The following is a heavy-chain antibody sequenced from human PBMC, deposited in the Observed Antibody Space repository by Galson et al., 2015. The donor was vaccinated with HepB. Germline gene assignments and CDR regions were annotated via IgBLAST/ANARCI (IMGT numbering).Heavy chain of an antibody. CDR3: TRNGVALFDS. Sequence: SLRLSCAASGFTLDDYGMNWVRQAPGKGLEWVSGINWNGGSTGYADSVKGRFTISRDNAKNSLYLQMNSLTAEDTALYYCTRNGVALFDSWGQGTLVTVSS. V-gene: IGHV3-20*04. CDR2: INWNGGST. CDR1: GFTLDDYG. J-gene: IGHJ4*02. D-gene: IGHD3-10*01.